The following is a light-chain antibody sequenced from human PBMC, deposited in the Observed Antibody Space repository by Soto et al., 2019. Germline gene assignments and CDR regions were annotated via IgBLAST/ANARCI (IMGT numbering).Light chain of an antibody. Sequence: QSVLTQPPSASGTPGQRVTISCSGSSSNIGSNTVSWYHQLPGTAPKLLIYSSNQRPSGVPDRFSASKSGTSASLAISGLQSEDEADYYCAAWDDSLNGQVFGGGTKVTVL. V-gene: IGLV1-44*01. CDR2: SSN. J-gene: IGLJ3*02. CDR1: SSNIGSNT. CDR3: AAWDDSLNGQV.